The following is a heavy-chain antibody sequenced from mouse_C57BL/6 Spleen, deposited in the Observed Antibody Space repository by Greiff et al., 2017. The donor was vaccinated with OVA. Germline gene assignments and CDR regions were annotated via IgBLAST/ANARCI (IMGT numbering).Heavy chain of an antibody. Sequence: QVQLQQSGPELVKPGASVKISCKASGYAFSSSWMNWVKQRPGKGLEWIGRIYPGDGDTNYNGKFKGKATLTADKSSSTAYMQLSSLTSEDSAVYYCARYYDYDLFDYWGQGTTLTVSS. CDR1: GYAFSSSW. CDR3: ARYYDYDLFDY. V-gene: IGHV1-82*01. D-gene: IGHD2-4*01. J-gene: IGHJ2*01. CDR2: IYPGDGDT.